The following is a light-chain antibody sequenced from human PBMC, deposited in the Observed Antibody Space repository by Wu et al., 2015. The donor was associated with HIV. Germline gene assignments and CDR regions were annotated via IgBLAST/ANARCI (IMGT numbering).Light chain of an antibody. Sequence: RASSRGVGRNLDLVPSQKPRPRLPRLLIYGTSIRATGIPARFSGSGSGTDFTLTISSLEPEDFAVYYCQQRRYWPLYTFGQGTKLEIK. J-gene: IGKJ2*01. V-gene: IGKV3-11*01. CDR1: SRGVGRN. CDR2: GTS. CDR3: QQRRYWPLYT.